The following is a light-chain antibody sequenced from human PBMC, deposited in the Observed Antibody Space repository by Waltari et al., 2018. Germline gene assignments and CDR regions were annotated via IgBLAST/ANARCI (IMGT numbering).Light chain of an antibody. CDR3: QQRSNWTPHT. J-gene: IGKJ2*01. V-gene: IGKV3-11*01. Sequence: IVLTQSPATLSLSPGETATLSCRASQSVGTYLAWYQQKPGQAPRLLIYDASNRATGIPARFRGSGSGTDFTLTISSLEAEDFAVYYCQQRSNWTPHTFGQGARLEIK. CDR1: QSVGTY. CDR2: DAS.